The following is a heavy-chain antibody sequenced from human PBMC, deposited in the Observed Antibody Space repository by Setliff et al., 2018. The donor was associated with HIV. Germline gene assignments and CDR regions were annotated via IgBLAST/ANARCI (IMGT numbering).Heavy chain of an antibody. J-gene: IGHJ6*02. CDR1: GASFSGYH. D-gene: IGHD6-13*01. V-gene: IGHV4-34*01. CDR2: VSDSGTT. Sequence: LSLTCAVYGASFSGYHWTWIRQSPGKGLEWIGEVSDSGTTNYNPSLKSRVTISVDTSKIQFSLNLNSVTAADTAVYYCARAKLGWRPYAMDVWGQGTAVTVSS. CDR3: ARAKLGWRPYAMDV.